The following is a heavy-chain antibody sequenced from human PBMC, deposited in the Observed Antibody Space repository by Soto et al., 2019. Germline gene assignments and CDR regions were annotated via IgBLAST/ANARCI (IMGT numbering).Heavy chain of an antibody. CDR1: GYTFSTSG. CDR2: ISTYNGDT. CDR3: ARAGAAPDYYYGMDV. J-gene: IGHJ6*02. V-gene: IGHV1-18*01. D-gene: IGHD2-15*01. Sequence: QVQLVQSGAEVRKPGASVKVSCKASGYTFSTSGMSWLRQAPGQGLEWMGWISTYNGDTNDAPKFQDRVTMTSDTSTSTVYMEMRSLRSDDTAVYYGARAGAAPDYYYGMDVWGQGTRVTVSS.